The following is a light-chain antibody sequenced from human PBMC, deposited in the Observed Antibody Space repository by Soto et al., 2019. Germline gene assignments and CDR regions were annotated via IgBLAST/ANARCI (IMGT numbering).Light chain of an antibody. J-gene: IGLJ2*01. V-gene: IGLV2-23*01. CDR1: SSDVGRYNL. CDR3: CSYAGSNTLI. Sequence: QSVLTQPASVSGSPGQSITISCTGTSSDVGRYNLVSWYQQHPGKAPKLMIYEGSKRPSGVSNRFSGSESGNTASLTISGLQAEDEADYYCCSYAGSNTLIFGGGTKLTVL. CDR2: EGS.